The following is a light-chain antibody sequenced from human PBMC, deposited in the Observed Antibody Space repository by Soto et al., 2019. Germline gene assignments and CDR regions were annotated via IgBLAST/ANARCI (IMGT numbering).Light chain of an antibody. CDR2: VAS. V-gene: IGKV3-15*01. J-gene: IGKJ1*01. CDR3: QQYHNWPPGT. Sequence: EIVMTQSPATLSVSPGERATLSCRASQSVSSNLAWYQQKPGQTPRLLIYVASTMATGIPARFSGSGSGTEFTLTISSLQSGDFAVYYCQQYHNWPPGTFGQGTKVEIK. CDR1: QSVSSN.